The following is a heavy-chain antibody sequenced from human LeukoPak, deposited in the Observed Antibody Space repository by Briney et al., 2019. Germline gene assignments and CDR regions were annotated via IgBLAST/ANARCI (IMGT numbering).Heavy chain of an antibody. J-gene: IGHJ5*02. CDR1: GGSFSGYY. CDR3: ARVPYSSSWYWFDP. D-gene: IGHD6-13*01. CDR2: INHSGST. V-gene: IGHV4-34*01. Sequence: SETLSLTCAVYGGSFSGYYWSWIRQPPGKGLEWIGEINHSGSTYYNPSLKSRVTISVDTSKNQFSLKLSSVTAADTAVYYCARVPYSSSWYWFDPWGQGTLVTVSS.